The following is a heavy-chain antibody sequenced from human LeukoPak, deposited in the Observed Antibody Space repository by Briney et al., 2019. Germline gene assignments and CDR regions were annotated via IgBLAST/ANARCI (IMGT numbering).Heavy chain of an antibody. V-gene: IGHV4-31*03. CDR2: IYYSGST. Sequence: PSETLSLTCTVSGGSISSGGYYWSWIRQHPGKGLEWIGYIYYSGSTYYNPSLKSRVTISVDTSKNQFSLKLSSVTAADTAVYYCARETDSGVVIKTVSGGYFDLWGRGTLVTVSS. CDR1: GGSISSGGYY. J-gene: IGHJ2*01. D-gene: IGHD3-3*01. CDR3: ARETDSGVVIKTVSGGYFDL.